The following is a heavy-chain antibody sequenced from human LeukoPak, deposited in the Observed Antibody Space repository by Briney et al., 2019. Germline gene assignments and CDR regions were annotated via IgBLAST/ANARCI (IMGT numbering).Heavy chain of an antibody. CDR1: GFRLSSYA. Sequence: GGSLRLSCVASGFRLSSYAMSWVRQAPGKGLEWVSATSSSDPGTYYAPSVRGRFTIYRDNSKNTVYLQMNSLRVEDAAIYYCARAPVTSCRGAFCYPFDCWGQGTRLTVSP. J-gene: IGHJ4*02. CDR3: ARAPVTSCRGAFCYPFDC. D-gene: IGHD4-17*01. V-gene: IGHV3-23*01. CDR2: TSSSDPGT.